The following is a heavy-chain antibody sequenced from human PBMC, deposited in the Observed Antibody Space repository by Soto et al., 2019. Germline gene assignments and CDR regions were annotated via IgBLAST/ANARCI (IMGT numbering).Heavy chain of an antibody. CDR2: IDHRGSS. D-gene: IGHD2-15*01. V-gene: IGHV4-34*01. CDR3: ARGGIVAVTNYFAP. J-gene: IGHJ5*02. Sequence: SETLSLTCAVSGESFRGYFWSWIRQPPGRGLEWVGEIDHRGSSNYNPSLKSRVTISVDKSKNQFSLRLAAVTAADTSVYYCARGGIVAVTNYFAPWGQGTLVTVSS. CDR1: GESFRGYF.